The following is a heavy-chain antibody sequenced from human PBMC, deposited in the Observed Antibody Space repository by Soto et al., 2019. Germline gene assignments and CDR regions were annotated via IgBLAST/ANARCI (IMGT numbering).Heavy chain of an antibody. J-gene: IGHJ3*01. V-gene: IGHV3-23*01. CDR2: ISIRGDYR. CDR3: ANHGGFDF. CDR1: GFTFSSSG. Sequence: EGQLLQSGGGLVQPGESLRLSCAASGFTFSSSGMSWVRQAPGKGLEWVSSISIRGDYRYYADSVKGRFTISRDNSKNTLYLQLSSLQAEVTALYYCANHGGFDFWGQGTMVAVSS. D-gene: IGHD4-17*01.